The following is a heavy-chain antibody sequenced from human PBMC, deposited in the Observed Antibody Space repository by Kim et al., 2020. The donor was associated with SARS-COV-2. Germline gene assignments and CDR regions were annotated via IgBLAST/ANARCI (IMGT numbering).Heavy chain of an antibody. CDR3: ARGRTTNYYGMDV. CDR2: IYSGGSA. Sequence: GGSLRLSCAASGFTVSSNYMSWVRQAPGKGLELVSVIYSGGSAYYADSVKGRFTISRDNSKNTLYLQMNSLRAEDTTVYYCARGRTTNYYGMDVWGQGHTVTVSS. V-gene: IGHV3-53*01. CDR1: GFTVSSNY. D-gene: IGHD1-7*01. J-gene: IGHJ6*02.